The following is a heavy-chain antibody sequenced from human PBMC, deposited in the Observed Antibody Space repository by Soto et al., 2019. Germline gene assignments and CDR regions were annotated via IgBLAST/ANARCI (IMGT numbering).Heavy chain of an antibody. J-gene: IGHJ6*02. Sequence: QVQLVQSGAEVKKPGSSVKVSCKASGGTFSSYAISWVRQAPGQGLEWMGGIIPIFGTANYAQKFQGRVTITADKSTSTAYMELSSLRSEDTAVYYCAREGGRDGYIHPSYYGMDVWGQGTTVTVSS. V-gene: IGHV1-69*06. D-gene: IGHD5-12*01. CDR3: AREGGRDGYIHPSYYGMDV. CDR1: GGTFSSYA. CDR2: IIPIFGTA.